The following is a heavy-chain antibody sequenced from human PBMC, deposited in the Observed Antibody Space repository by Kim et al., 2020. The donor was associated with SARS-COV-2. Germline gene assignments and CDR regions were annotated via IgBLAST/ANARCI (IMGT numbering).Heavy chain of an antibody. CDR2: IYYSGST. J-gene: IGHJ4*02. Sequence: SETLSLTCTVSGGSVISGNYYWTWIRQPPGKALEWIGYIYYSGSTTYNPSLKSRVTMSVDTSKNYFSLNLSSVTTADTAVYYCARRRDEGWDRYFDYWGQGILVTVSS. D-gene: IGHD6-19*01. CDR3: ARRRDEGWDRYFDY. V-gene: IGHV4-61*03. CDR1: GGSVISGNYY.